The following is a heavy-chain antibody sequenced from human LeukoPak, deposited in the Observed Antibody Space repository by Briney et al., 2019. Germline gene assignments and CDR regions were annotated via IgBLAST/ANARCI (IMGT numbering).Heavy chain of an antibody. CDR1: SGSITGGNDY. Sequence: PSETLSLTCSVSSGSITGGNDYWTWIRQPPGKRLEWIGYVLDSGSANYNPSLRSRVTLSTDSYNNHFSLKMKSLTAADTAVNYCARGHIAGWYYLSYWGQGILVTVS. J-gene: IGHJ4*02. CDR2: VLDSGSA. D-gene: IGHD6-19*01. V-gene: IGHV4-61*03. CDR3: ARGHIAGWYYLSY.